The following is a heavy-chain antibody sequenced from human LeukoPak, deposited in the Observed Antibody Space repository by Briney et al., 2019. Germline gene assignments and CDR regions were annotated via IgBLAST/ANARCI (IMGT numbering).Heavy chain of an antibody. CDR1: GYTFTSYY. Sequence: ASVKVSCKASGYTFTSYYMHWVRQAPGQGLEGRGWISPNSGGTNYAQKFQGRVTMTRDTSISTAYMELSRLRSDDTAVYYCARVRYDFWSGYYRDDAFDIWGQGTMVTVSS. V-gene: IGHV1-2*02. J-gene: IGHJ3*02. CDR2: ISPNSGGT. CDR3: ARVRYDFWSGYYRDDAFDI. D-gene: IGHD3-3*01.